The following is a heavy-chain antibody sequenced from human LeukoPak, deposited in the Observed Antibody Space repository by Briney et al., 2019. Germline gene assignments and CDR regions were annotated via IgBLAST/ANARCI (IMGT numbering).Heavy chain of an antibody. D-gene: IGHD6-13*01. CDR1: GYTFTNYY. V-gene: IGHV1-46*01. Sequence: ASVKVSCKASGYTFTNYYMHWVRQAPGQGLEWMGISNPSDDTTSYAQKFQGRVTMTRDTSTSTVYMELSSLRSEDTAVYYCVSSGSSWYYFDYWGQGTLVTVSS. J-gene: IGHJ4*02. CDR3: VSSGSSWYYFDY. CDR2: SNPSDDTT.